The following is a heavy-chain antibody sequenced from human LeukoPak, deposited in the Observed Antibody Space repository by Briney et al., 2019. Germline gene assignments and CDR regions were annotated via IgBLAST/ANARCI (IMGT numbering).Heavy chain of an antibody. CDR1: GGSFSGYY. CDR2: INHSGST. D-gene: IGHD3-22*01. J-gene: IGHJ4*02. Sequence: SETLSLTYAVYGGSFSGYYWSWIRQPPGKGLEWIGEINHSGSTNYNPSLKSRVTISVDTSKNQFSLKLSSVTAADTAVYYCARRRSLTMIVVVIRSPYFDYWGQGTLVTVSS. CDR3: ARRRSLTMIVVVIRSPYFDY. V-gene: IGHV4-34*01.